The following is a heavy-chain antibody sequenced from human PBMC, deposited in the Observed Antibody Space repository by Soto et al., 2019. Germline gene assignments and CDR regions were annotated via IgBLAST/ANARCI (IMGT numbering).Heavy chain of an antibody. J-gene: IGHJ6*02. CDR3: ARAFRVPAAYYGMDV. V-gene: IGHV4-34*01. D-gene: IGHD2-2*01. CDR2: INHSGST. CDR1: GGSFSGYY. Sequence: PSETLSLTCAVYGGSFSGYYWSWIRQPPGKGLEWIGEINHSGSTNYNPSLKSRVTISVXXXXXXFXLXLXXXTAAXTAVYYCARAFRVPAAYYGMDVWGQGTTVTVSS.